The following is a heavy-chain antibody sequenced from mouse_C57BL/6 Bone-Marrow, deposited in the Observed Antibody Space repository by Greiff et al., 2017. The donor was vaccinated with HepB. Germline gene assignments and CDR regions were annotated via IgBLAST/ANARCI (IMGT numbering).Heavy chain of an antibody. CDR3: ARQRLDYFDY. D-gene: IGHD3-2*02. CDR1: GFTFSDYY. CDR2: ISNGGGST. V-gene: IGHV5-12*01. Sequence: EVKLMESGGGLVQPGGSLKLSCAASGFTFSDYYMYWVRQTPEKRLEWVAYISNGGGSTYYPDTVKGRFTISRDNAKNTLYLQMSRLKSEDTAMHYCARQRLDYFDYWGQGTTLTVSS. J-gene: IGHJ2*01.